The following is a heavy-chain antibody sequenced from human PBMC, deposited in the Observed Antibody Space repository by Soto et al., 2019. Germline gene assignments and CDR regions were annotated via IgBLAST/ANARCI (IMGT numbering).Heavy chain of an antibody. Sequence: QVQLLESGGGVVQPGRSLRLSCAASGFTFSSYGMHWVRQAPGKGLEWVAVISYDGSNKYYADSVKGRFTISRDNSKNTLYLQMNSLRAEDTAVYYCAKDSGWFVDYWGQGTMVTVSS. CDR1: GFTFSSYG. D-gene: IGHD3-10*01. CDR2: ISYDGSNK. V-gene: IGHV3-30*18. J-gene: IGHJ4*02. CDR3: AKDSGWFVDY.